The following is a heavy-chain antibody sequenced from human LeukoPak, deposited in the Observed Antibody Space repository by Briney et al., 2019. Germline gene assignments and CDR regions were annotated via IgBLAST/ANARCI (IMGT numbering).Heavy chain of an antibody. J-gene: IGHJ4*02. CDR2: IWNDGGNE. D-gene: IGHD7-27*01. V-gene: IGHV3-33*01. CDR3: ASAGGLEGTNWGTIDS. Sequence: PGGSLRLSCAASGFTLSNYAMHWVRQAPGKGLEWVAVIWNDGGNENYADSVKGRFTISRDTSRNTLSLQMNSLGVDDTAVYWCASAGGLEGTNWGTIDSWGRGTLVNVYS. CDR1: GFTLSNYA.